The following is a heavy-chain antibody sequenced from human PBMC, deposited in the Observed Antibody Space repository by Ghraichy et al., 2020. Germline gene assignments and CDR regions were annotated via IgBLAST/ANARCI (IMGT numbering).Heavy chain of an antibody. CDR1: GFTFSSYS. CDR3: ARGSTVVRFYYYDGMDV. D-gene: IGHD4-23*01. Sequence: ESLNISCVGSGFTFSSYSMNWVRQSPGKGLEWVSYITSSSRTIFYADSVKGRFTISRDNAQNSLYLQMNSLRDEDTAEYYCARGSTVVRFYYYDGMDVWGQGTTVTVSS. V-gene: IGHV3-48*02. CDR2: ITSSSRTI. J-gene: IGHJ6*02.